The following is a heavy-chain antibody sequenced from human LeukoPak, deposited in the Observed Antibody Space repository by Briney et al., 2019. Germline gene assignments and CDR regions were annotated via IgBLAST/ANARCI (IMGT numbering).Heavy chain of an antibody. J-gene: IGHJ4*02. CDR1: GFTFSSYA. CDR3: AKAYYGSGSYARGLFDY. V-gene: IGHV3-23*01. CDR2: ISGSGGST. D-gene: IGHD3-10*01. Sequence: PGGSLRLSCAASGFTFSSYAMSWVRQAPGEGLEWVSAISGSGGSTYYADSVKGRFTISRDNSKNTLYLQMNSLRAEDTAVYYCAKAYYGSGSYARGLFDYWGQGTLVTVSS.